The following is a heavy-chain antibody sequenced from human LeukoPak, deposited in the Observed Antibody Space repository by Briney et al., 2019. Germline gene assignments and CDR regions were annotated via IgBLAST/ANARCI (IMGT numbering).Heavy chain of an antibody. CDR2: IYYSGST. J-gene: IGHJ4*02. CDR3: ARLRGNYFPDY. V-gene: IGHV4-59*01. D-gene: IGHD4-11*01. Sequence: PSETLSLTYGVSGGSMSNYYWTWIRQSPGKGLEWIGYIYYSGSTNYNPSLKSRLTISVDTSKNHFSLHLSSVTAADTAVYYCARLRGNYFPDYWGQGTLVTVSS. CDR1: GGSMSNYY.